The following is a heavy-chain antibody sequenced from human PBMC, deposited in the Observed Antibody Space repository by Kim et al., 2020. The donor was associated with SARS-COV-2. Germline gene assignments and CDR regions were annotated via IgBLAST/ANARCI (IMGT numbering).Heavy chain of an antibody. D-gene: IGHD1-1*01. CDR1: GGSMRSYY. CDR3: ARRVPSSDWKLWYFDL. CDR2: ISNSGTT. J-gene: IGHJ2*01. V-gene: IGHV4-59*01. Sequence: SETLSLTCTVSGGSMRSYYWSWIRQPPGKGLQWIASISNSGTTSYNPSLKGRLYISGDPSKNQFSLRVTSVTAADTAVYYCARRVPSSDWKLWYFDLLGRGSPVTVSS.